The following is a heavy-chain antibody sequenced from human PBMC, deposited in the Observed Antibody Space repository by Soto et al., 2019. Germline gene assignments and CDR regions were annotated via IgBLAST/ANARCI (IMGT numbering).Heavy chain of an antibody. D-gene: IGHD4-4*01. CDR2: INPSGGGT. CDR3: ARDLLGGSNYVRVLDI. Sequence: ASVKVSCKASGYTFISYYMHWVRQAPGQGLEWMGIINPSGGGTSYAQKFQGRVTMTRDTSTSTLYMELSSLRSEDTAVYYCARDLLGGSNYVRVLDIWGQGKMVPGSA. J-gene: IGHJ3*02. CDR1: GYTFISYY. V-gene: IGHV1-46*01.